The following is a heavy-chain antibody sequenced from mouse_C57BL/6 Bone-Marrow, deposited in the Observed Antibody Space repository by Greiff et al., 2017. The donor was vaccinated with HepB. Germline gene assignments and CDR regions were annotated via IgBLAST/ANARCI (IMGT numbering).Heavy chain of an antibody. V-gene: IGHV5-4*01. CDR2: ISDGGSYT. CDR1: GFTFSSYA. J-gene: IGHJ4*01. CDR3: AREAISTKVVGYYAMDY. Sequence: EVQLQESGGGLVKPGGSLKLSCAASGFTFSSYAMSWVRQTPEKRLEWVATISDGGSYTYYPDNVKGRFTISRDNAKNNLYLQMSHLKSEDTAMYYCAREAISTKVVGYYAMDYWGQGTSVTVSS. D-gene: IGHD1-3*01.